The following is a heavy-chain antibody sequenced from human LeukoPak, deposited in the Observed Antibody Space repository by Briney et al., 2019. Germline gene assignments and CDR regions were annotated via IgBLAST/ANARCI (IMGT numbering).Heavy chain of an antibody. D-gene: IGHD4-11*01. CDR2: IYSSGST. CDR1: GGSISSYY. CDR3: AREWYINYAEYFHYHMDV. V-gene: IGHV4-4*07. Sequence: PSETLSLTCTVSGGSISSYYWSWIRQPAGKGLEWIGRIYSSGSTNYNPSLKSRVTMTVDTSKNLFSLKLSPVTAADTAVYYCAREWYINYAEYFHYHMDVWGKGTTVTVSS. J-gene: IGHJ6*03.